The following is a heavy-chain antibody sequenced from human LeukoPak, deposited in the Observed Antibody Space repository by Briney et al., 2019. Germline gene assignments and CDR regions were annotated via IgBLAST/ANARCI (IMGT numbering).Heavy chain of an antibody. CDR3: ARDLNYEGLFDY. D-gene: IGHD4-11*01. CDR2: INSDGSST. J-gene: IGHJ4*02. Sequence: GGSLRLSCAASGFTFSSCTMSWVRQAPGKGLVWVSRINSDGSSTSYADSVKGRFTISRDNAKNTLYLQMNSLRAEDTAVYYCARDLNYEGLFDYWGQGTLVTVSS. CDR1: GFTFSSCT. V-gene: IGHV3-74*01.